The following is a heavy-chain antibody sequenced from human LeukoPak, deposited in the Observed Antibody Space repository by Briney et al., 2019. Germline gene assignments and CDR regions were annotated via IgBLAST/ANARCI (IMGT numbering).Heavy chain of an antibody. CDR2: INHSGST. J-gene: IGHJ6*03. D-gene: IGHD2-15*01. Sequence: SETLSLTCAVYGGSFSGYYWNWIRQPPGKGLEWIGEINHSGSTNYNPSLKSRGTISVDTYKNKFSLKVTSVTAADTGVYYCARCYCSGGSCFPLKSIYFYYMDVWGEGTTVTFSS. CDR1: GGSFSGYY. V-gene: IGHV4-34*01. CDR3: ARCYCSGGSCFPLKSIYFYYMDV.